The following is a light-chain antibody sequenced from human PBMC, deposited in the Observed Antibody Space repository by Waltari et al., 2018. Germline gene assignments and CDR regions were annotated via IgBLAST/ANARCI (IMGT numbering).Light chain of an antibody. V-gene: IGLV1-40*01. Sequence: QSVLTQPPSVSGAPGRRVTISCTGGSSNTGAGFDAHWYQHFPGTAPKLLIYENTHRPSGVPDRFSGSKSGTSASLAITGLQAEDEADYYCQAYDHSLNGWVFGEGTKLTVL. CDR2: ENT. CDR1: SSNTGAGFD. CDR3: QAYDHSLNGWV. J-gene: IGLJ3*02.